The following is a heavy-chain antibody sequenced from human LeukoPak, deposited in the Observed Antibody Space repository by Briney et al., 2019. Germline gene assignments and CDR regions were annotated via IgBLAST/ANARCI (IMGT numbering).Heavy chain of an antibody. CDR3: ARGIDY. CDR1: GFTFSRYS. V-gene: IGHV3-21*04. CDR2: INPRSSYI. J-gene: IGHJ4*02. Sequence: GGSLRLSCAASGFTFSRYSMNWVRQAPGKGLEWVSSINPRSSYIYYGDSVKGRFTISRDTSKNMVFLQMNSLRVEDTAVYYCARGIDYWGRGTLVTVSS.